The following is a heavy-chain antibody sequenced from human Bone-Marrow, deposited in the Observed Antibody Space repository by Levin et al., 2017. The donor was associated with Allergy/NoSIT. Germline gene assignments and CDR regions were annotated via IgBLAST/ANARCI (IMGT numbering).Heavy chain of an antibody. CDR1: GGSIRSRDYY. V-gene: IGHV4-39*01. CDR2: SYYSGLA. J-gene: IGHJ4*02. CDR3: ARLVVTSRAFDY. Sequence: SQTLSLPCTVSGGSIRSRDYYWGWIRQPPGRGLEWIGSSYYSGLAYYNPSLKSRVTISVDTSKNQFSLNLTSVTAADTAIYYCARLVVTSRAFDYWGQGTLVTVSS. D-gene: IGHD3-22*01.